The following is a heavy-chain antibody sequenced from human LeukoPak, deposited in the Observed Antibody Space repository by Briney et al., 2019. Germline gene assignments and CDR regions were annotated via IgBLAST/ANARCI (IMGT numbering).Heavy chain of an antibody. J-gene: IGHJ4*02. CDR1: GFTFSSYA. V-gene: IGHV3-23*01. D-gene: IGHD1-26*01. CDR2: ISGNTENT. Sequence: GGSLRLSCAASGFTFSSYAMNWVRQAPGKGLEWVSGISGNTENTYYADSVKGRFTISRDDSRNTLYLQMNSLRGDDTAVYYCAKDVGKWESLHFFDYWGQGTLVTVSS. CDR3: AKDVGKWESLHFFDY.